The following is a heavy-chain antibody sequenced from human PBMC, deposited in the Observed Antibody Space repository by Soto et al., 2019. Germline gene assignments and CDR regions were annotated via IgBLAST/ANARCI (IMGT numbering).Heavy chain of an antibody. J-gene: IGHJ4*02. V-gene: IGHV3-23*01. CDR2: ISGTGGST. CDR3: AKDRRGDNFDY. CDR1: GFTFNNYA. Sequence: EVQLLDSGGGLVQPGGSLRLSCAASGFTFNNYAMNWVRQAPGKGLEWVATISGTGGSTYYADSVKGRFTISRDNSKNTLYLQMNSLRVEDTAVYYCAKDRRGDNFDYCGQGTQITVSS.